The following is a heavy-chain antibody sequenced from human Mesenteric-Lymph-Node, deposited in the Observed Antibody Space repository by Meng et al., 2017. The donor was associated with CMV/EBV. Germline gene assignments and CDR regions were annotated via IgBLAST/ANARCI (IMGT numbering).Heavy chain of an antibody. Sequence: GESLKISCAASGLSVSSNYMNWVRQAPGKGLEWVANIKEDGSGKYYVDSVKGRFTISRDNAKNSLYLQMNSLRVEDTAVYYCAREPPQLRFLEWSIPYFDYWGQGILVTVSS. D-gene: IGHD3-3*01. J-gene: IGHJ4*02. CDR3: AREPPQLRFLEWSIPYFDY. CDR1: GLSVSSNY. V-gene: IGHV3-7*01. CDR2: IKEDGSGK.